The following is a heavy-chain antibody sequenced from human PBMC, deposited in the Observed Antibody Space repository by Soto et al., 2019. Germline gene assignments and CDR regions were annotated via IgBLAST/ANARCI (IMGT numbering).Heavy chain of an antibody. J-gene: IGHJ5*02. CDR2: ISAYNGNT. V-gene: IGHV1-18*01. CDR1: GYTFTSYG. Sequence: ASVKVSCKASGYTFTSYGISWVRQAPGQGLEWMGWISAYNGNTNYAQKLQGRVTMTTDTSTSTAYMELRSLRSDDTAVYSCDRDQENLGAPAPFAPWGQGTLVTGSS. CDR3: DRDQENLGAPAPFAP. D-gene: IGHD3-16*01.